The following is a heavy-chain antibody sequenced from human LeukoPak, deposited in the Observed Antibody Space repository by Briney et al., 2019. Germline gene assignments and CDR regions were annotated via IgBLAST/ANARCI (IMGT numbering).Heavy chain of an antibody. Sequence: MESGPTLVNPTQTLTLTCTLSGFSLSTTGVGVGWIRQPPGKALEWLLVIYWNDDKRYSPSLKSRLTITKGTSKNQVVLTMTNMDPVDTATYYCAHRISESYFDYWGQGTLVTVSS. V-gene: IGHV2-5*01. CDR2: IYWNDDK. D-gene: IGHD1-26*01. J-gene: IGHJ4*02. CDR1: GFSLSTTGVG. CDR3: AHRISESYFDY.